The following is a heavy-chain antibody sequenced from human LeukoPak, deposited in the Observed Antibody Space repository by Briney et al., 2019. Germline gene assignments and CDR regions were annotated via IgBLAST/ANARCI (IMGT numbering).Heavy chain of an antibody. CDR3: ARDLPSSGSYYGLFYYYYGMDV. J-gene: IGHJ6*02. CDR1: GFTFSSYW. CDR2: MNRDGSEK. D-gene: IGHD1-26*01. V-gene: IGHV3-7*01. Sequence: GGSLRLSCAASGFTFSSYWMSWVRQAPGKGLEWVANMNRDGSEKYYVDSVKGRFTISRDNAKNSLYLQMNSLRAEDTAVYYCARDLPSSGSYYGLFYYYYGMDVWGQGTTVTVSS.